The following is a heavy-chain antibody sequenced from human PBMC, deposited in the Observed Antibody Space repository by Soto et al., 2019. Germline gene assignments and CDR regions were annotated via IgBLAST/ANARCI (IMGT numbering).Heavy chain of an antibody. CDR3: ARAIAGAVPYFYYGMDV. J-gene: IGHJ6*02. V-gene: IGHV3-23*01. CDR1: GFTFSNYA. D-gene: IGHD6-19*01. CDR2: ISVGGSGT. Sequence: PWVSLRLSCAASGFTFSNYAMNWCRQAPGKGLEWVSAISVGGSGTYHADYVKGRFTISRDNSKNTLFLQMNSLRGEDTAVYFCARAIAGAVPYFYYGMDVWGQGNTVTVSS.